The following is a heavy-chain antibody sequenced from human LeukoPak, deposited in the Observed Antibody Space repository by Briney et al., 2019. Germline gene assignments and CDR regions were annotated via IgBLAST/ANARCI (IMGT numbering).Heavy chain of an antibody. D-gene: IGHD3-3*01. Sequence: PGGSLRLSCAASGFIFSTYNMNWVRQAPGRGLEWVSSISSSSSYRYYADSVRGRFTISRDNAKSSLWLQMTSLRAEDTAVYYCARVPPTYDPPDYWGQGTLVTVSS. J-gene: IGHJ4*02. CDR3: ARVPPTYDPPDY. CDR1: GFIFSTYN. V-gene: IGHV3-21*01. CDR2: ISSSSSYR.